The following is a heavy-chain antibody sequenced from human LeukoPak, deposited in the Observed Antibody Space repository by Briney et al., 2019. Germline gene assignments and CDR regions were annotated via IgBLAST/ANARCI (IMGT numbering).Heavy chain of an antibody. D-gene: IGHD3-10*01. V-gene: IGHV4-59*01. CDR3: ARGTLMWFGAKMEYYCDS. CDR1: GGSISSYY. Sequence: PSETLSLTCTVSGGSISSYYWSWIRQPPGKGLEWIGYIYSSGSTKYNPPPKSRVTISFAMSKNKFSLRLNSVTAEDTAVYFCARGTLMWFGAKMEYYCDSWGQGTPLTVSS. J-gene: IGHJ4*02. CDR2: IYSSGST.